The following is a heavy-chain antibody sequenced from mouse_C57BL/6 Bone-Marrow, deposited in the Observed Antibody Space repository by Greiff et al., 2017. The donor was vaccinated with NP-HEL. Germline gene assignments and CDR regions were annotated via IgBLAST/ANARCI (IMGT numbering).Heavy chain of an antibody. CDR3: AITSAMDY. V-gene: IGHV5-4*03. Sequence: EVKLVESGGGLVKPGGSLKLSCAASGFTFSSYAMSWVRQTPEKRLEWVATISDGGGYTYYPDNVKGRYTISRDNAKNNLYLQMSHLKSEDTAMYYCAITSAMDYGGQGTSVTVSS. CDR2: ISDGGGYT. D-gene: IGHD1-1*01. CDR1: GFTFSSYA. J-gene: IGHJ4*01.